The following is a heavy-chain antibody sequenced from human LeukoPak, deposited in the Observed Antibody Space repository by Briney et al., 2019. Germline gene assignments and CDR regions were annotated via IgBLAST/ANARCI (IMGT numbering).Heavy chain of an antibody. J-gene: IGHJ4*02. CDR2: ISSSGSTI. CDR1: GFTFSSYE. CDR3: ARDRVGATVNFDY. Sequence: GGSLRLSCAASGFTFSSYEMNWVRQAPGKGLEWVSYISSSGSTIYYADSVKGRFTISRGNAKNSLYLQMNSLRAEDTAVYYCARDRVGATVNFDYWGQGTLVTVSS. D-gene: IGHD1-26*01. V-gene: IGHV3-48*03.